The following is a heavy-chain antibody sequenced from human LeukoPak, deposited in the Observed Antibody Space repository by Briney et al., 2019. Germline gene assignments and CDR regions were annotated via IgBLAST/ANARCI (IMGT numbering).Heavy chain of an antibody. CDR2: MYSGGST. V-gene: IGHV3-53*01. CDR1: GFTVSSNY. D-gene: IGHD3-22*01. Sequence: GGSLRLSCAASGFTVSSNYMSWVRQAPGKGLEWVSVMYSGGSTYYADSVKGRFTISRDNSKNTLYLQMNSLRAEDTAVYYCARDYYDSSGPYWYFDLWGRGTLVTVSS. CDR3: ARDYYDSSGPYWYFDL. J-gene: IGHJ2*01.